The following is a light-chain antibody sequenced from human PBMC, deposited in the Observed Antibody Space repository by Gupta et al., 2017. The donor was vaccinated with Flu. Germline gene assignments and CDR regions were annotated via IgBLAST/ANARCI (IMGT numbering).Light chain of an antibody. Sequence: EIVLTQSPGTLSLSPGERATLSCRASQSVSSSYLAWYQQKPGQAPRLLIYGASSRATGIPDRFSGSGSGTDFTLTISRREPEDFAVYYWQQDGSSGTFGQGTKVEIK. CDR1: QSVSSSY. J-gene: IGKJ1*01. V-gene: IGKV3-20*01. CDR3: QQDGSSGT. CDR2: GAS.